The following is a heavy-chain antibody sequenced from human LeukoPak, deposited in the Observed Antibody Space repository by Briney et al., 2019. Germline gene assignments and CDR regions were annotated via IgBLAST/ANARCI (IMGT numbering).Heavy chain of an antibody. V-gene: IGHV3-21*01. J-gene: IGHJ4*02. CDR1: GFTFSSYS. D-gene: IGHD3-10*01. CDR2: ISSTSSYI. Sequence: GRSLRLSCAASGFTFSSYSLNWVRQAPGKGLEWVSSISSTSSYIYYADSLKGRFTISRDNAKNSLYLQMNSLRAEDTAVYYCARRFGEGAIDYWGQGTLVTVSS. CDR3: ARRFGEGAIDY.